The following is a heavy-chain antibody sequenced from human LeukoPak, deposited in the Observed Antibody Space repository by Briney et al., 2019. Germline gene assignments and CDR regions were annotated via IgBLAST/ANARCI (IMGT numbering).Heavy chain of an antibody. Sequence: KGLEWVSTITTSDGNTYYADSVKGRLTISRDNSKNTLFLQMNSLRGEDTAVYYCAKLTDWGQGTLVTVSS. CDR3: AKLTD. J-gene: IGHJ4*02. V-gene: IGHV3-23*01. CDR2: ITTSDGNT.